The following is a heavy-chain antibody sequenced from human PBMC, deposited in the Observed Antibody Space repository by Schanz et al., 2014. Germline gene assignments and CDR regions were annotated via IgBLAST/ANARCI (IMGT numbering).Heavy chain of an antibody. CDR1: GGTFNSYT. D-gene: IGHD6-13*01. V-gene: IGHV1-69*02. CDR2: IIPILGIA. J-gene: IGHJ4*02. Sequence: QVQLVQSGAEVKKPGSSMKVSCKASGGTFNSYTISWVRQAPGQGLEWMGRIIPILGIANYAQKFQGRLTITADKSTSTAYMELSSLRSEDTAVYYCASSGAGYSSSWDFDYWGQGTLVTVSS. CDR3: ASSGAGYSSSWDFDY.